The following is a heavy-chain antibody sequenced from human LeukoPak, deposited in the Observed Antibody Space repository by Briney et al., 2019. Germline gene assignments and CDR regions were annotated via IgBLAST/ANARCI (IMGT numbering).Heavy chain of an antibody. J-gene: IGHJ4*02. CDR1: GFTFSSYW. CDR2: IKQDGSEK. V-gene: IGHV3-7*03. Sequence: GGSLRLSCAASGFTFSSYWMSWVRQAPGKGLEWVTNIKQDGSEKHYVDSVKGRFTISRDNAKNSLYLQMNSLRGEDTAVCYCARDSRTLPDWGQGTLVTVSS. CDR3: ARDSRTLPD. D-gene: IGHD2/OR15-2a*01.